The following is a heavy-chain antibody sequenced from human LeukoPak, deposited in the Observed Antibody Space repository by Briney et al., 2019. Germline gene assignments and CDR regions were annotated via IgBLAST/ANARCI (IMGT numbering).Heavy chain of an antibody. V-gene: IGHV1-2*04. Sequence: GASVKVSCKASGYTFTGYYMHWVRQAPGQGLEWMGWINPNSGGTNYVQKFQGWVTMTRDTSISTAYMELSRLRSDDTAVYYCARGIDDFWSGYYYYFDYWGQGTLVTVSS. CDR1: GYTFTGYY. J-gene: IGHJ4*02. D-gene: IGHD3-3*01. CDR2: INPNSGGT. CDR3: ARGIDDFWSGYYYYFDY.